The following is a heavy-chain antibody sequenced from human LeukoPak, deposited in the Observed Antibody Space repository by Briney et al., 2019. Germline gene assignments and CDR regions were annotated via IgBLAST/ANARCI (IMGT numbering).Heavy chain of an antibody. V-gene: IGHV4-34*01. Sequence: PSETLSLTCAVYGGSFSGYYWSWLRQPPGKGLEWIGEINHSGSTNYNPSLKSRVTISVDTSKNQFSLKLSSVTAADTAVYYCARPHGRHRYSYGSYNWFDPWGQGTLVTVSS. CDR3: ARPHGRHRYSYGSYNWFDP. CDR2: INHSGST. CDR1: GGSFSGYY. J-gene: IGHJ5*02. D-gene: IGHD5-18*01.